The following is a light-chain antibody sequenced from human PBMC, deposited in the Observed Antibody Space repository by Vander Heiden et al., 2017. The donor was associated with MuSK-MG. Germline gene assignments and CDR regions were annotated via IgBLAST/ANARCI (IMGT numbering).Light chain of an antibody. CDR2: SNT. CDR1: SSNIGRND. CDR3: AAWDDSLSGVV. Sequence: QSVLTQPPSASGTHGQRVTISCSGSSSNIGRNDGYWYQKLPGTAPKRHIYSNTPRPSGVHDRFSGSKSGPSASLAISGLRSEDEADYYCAAWDDSLSGVVFGGGTKLTVL. J-gene: IGLJ2*01. V-gene: IGLV1-47*02.